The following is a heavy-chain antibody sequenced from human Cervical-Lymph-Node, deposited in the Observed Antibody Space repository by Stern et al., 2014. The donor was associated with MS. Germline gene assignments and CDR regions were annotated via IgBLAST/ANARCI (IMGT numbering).Heavy chain of an antibody. Sequence: VQLVESGPGLVKPSETLSLTCTVSGGSVSSSSHYWAWIRQPPGKWLEWLGGMYYAGNPSYNPPLRSRVPLPVDTSKNQVSLNLISVTAADTAVYYCARALPQSSGIGVSYYFDYWGQGALVTVSS. CDR1: GGSVSSSSHY. J-gene: IGHJ4*02. CDR2: MYYAGNP. V-gene: IGHV4-39*01. CDR3: ARALPQSSGIGVSYYFDY. D-gene: IGHD6-19*01.